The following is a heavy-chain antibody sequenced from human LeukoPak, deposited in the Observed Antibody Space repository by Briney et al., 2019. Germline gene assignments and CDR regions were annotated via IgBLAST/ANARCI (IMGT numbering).Heavy chain of an antibody. V-gene: IGHV4-39*01. CDR3: ARHPPLGRVGATPYYFDY. CDR1: GGSISSSSYY. J-gene: IGHJ4*02. CDR2: IYYSGST. Sequence: SETLSLTCTVSGGSISSSSYYWGWIRPPPGKGLEWIGSIYYSGSTYYNPSLKSRVTISVDTSKNQFSLKLSSVTAADTAVYYCARHPPLGRVGATPYYFDYWGQGTLVTVSS. D-gene: IGHD1-26*01.